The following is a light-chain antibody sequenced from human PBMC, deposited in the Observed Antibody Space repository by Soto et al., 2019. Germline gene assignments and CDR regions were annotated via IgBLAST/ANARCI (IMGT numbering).Light chain of an antibody. CDR1: QSVSSTN. CDR2: GAS. CDR3: QQYGRSPS. Sequence: EIVLTQSPGTLSLSPGETATLSCRASQSVSSTNLAWYQQKAGQAPRLLIYGASTRATGIPDRFRGSGSGTDFTLTISRLEPEDFAVYYCQQYGRSPSFGGGTKVEIK. J-gene: IGKJ4*01. V-gene: IGKV3-20*01.